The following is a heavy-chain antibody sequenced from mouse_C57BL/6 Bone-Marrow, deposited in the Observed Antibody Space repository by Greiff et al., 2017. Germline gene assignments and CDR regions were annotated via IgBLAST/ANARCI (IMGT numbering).Heavy chain of an antibody. CDR3: ASSITTVVAPGY. CDR2: INPSSGYT. J-gene: IGHJ2*01. Sequence: QVQLKESGAELARPGASVKMSCKASGYTFTSYTMHWVKQRPGQGLEWIGYINPSSGYTKYNQKFKDKATLTADKSSSTAYMQLSSLTSEDSAVYYCASSITTVVAPGYWGQGTTLTVSS. V-gene: IGHV1-4*01. D-gene: IGHD1-1*01. CDR1: GYTFTSYT.